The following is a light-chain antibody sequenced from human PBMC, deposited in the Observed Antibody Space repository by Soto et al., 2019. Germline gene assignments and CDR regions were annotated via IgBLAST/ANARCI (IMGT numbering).Light chain of an antibody. V-gene: IGKV3D-15*01. CDR2: DIS. CDR3: QQYDTWPLT. CDR1: QYVSTN. J-gene: IGKJ4*01. Sequence: ETVMTQFPATLSVSPGERATLYGRAIQYVSTNLAWYQQQPGQPPRLLIYDISNRATGIPARFSGSGSETEFALTITSLQSEDFAVYYCQQYDTWPLTFGGGTKGDNK.